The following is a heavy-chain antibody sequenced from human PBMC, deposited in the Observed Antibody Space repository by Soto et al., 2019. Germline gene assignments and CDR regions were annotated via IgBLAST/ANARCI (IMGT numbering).Heavy chain of an antibody. CDR3: AIHFYGSGSYRDY. CDR2: ISSSSSYI. V-gene: IGHV3-21*01. D-gene: IGHD3-10*01. CDR1: GFTFSSYS. J-gene: IGHJ4*02. Sequence: GGSLRLSCAASGFTFSSYSMNWVRQAPGKGLEWVSSISSSSSYIYYADSVKGRFTISRDNAKNSLYLQMNSLRAEDTAVYYCAIHFYGSGSYRDYWGQGTLVTVS.